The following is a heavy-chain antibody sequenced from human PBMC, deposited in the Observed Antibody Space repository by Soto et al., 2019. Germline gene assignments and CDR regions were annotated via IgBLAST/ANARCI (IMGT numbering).Heavy chain of an antibody. CDR3: ARLSGSYEGKFDY. D-gene: IGHD1-26*01. Sequence: EVQLVESGGGLVQPGGSLRLSCEASGFTFSRYSMMWVRQAPGKGLGWVSYISDTGSTIYYADAVEGRFTISRDDVRNSVFLQMNSLRDDDSALYYCARLSGSYEGKFDYWGQGTLLAVS. J-gene: IGHJ4*02. CDR1: GFTFSRYS. V-gene: IGHV3-48*02. CDR2: ISDTGSTI.